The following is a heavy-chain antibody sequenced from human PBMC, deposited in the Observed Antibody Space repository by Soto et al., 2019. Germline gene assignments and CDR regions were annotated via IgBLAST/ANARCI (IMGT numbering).Heavy chain of an antibody. CDR3: ARWSYLDY. D-gene: IGHD3-3*01. V-gene: IGHV3-23*01. CDR1: GFSFGSYA. CDR2: ISGSDGKT. J-gene: IGHJ4*02. Sequence: SGGSLRLSCAASGFSFGSYALSWVRQAPGKGLEWVSTISGSDGKTFYADSVKGRSSISRDTSQNTLYLQMNSLRADDTAIYYCARWSYLDYWGQGTRVTVS.